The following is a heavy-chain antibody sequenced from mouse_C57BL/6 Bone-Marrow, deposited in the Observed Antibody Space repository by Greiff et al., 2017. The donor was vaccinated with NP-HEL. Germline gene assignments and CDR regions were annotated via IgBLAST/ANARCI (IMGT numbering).Heavy chain of an antibody. CDR3: ARGGPLYGNYGYFDV. J-gene: IGHJ1*03. CDR1: GYSITSGYY. V-gene: IGHV3-6*01. CDR2: ISYDGSN. Sequence: DVQLQESGPGLVKPSQSLSLTCSVTGYSITSGYYWNWIRQFPGNKLEWMGYISYDGSNNYNPSLKNRISITRDTSKNQFFLKLNSVTTEDTATYYCARGGPLYGNYGYFDVWGTGTTVTVSS. D-gene: IGHD2-1*01.